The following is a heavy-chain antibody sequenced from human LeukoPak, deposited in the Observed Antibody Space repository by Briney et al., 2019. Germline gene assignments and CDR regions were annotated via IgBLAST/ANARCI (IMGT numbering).Heavy chain of an antibody. CDR2: ISYDGSNK. V-gene: IGHV3-30-3*01. CDR1: GFTFSSYA. J-gene: IGHJ4*02. D-gene: IGHD2-2*01. Sequence: GGSLRLSCAASGFTFSSYAMHWVRQAPGKGLEWVAVISYDGSNKYYADSVKGRFTISRDNSKNTLYLQMNSLRAEDTAVYYCASFGIVVPAAQWFGERDFDYWGQGTLVTVSS. CDR3: ASFGIVVPAAQWFGERDFDY.